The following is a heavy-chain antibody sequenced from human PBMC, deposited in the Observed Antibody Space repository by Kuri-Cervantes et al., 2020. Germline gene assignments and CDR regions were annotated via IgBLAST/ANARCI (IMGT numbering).Heavy chain of an antibody. V-gene: IGHV4-34*01. CDR1: GGSFSGYY. D-gene: IGHD2-2*01. CDR3: ARDPRSASPSRTSSYDYYGMDV. J-gene: IGHJ6*02. Sequence: GSLRLSCAVYGGSFSGYYWSWIRQPPGKGLEWIGEINHSGSTNYNPSLKSRVTISVDTSKNQFSLKLSSVTAADTAVYYCARDPRSASPSRTSSYDYYGMDVWGQGTTVTVSS. CDR2: INHSGST.